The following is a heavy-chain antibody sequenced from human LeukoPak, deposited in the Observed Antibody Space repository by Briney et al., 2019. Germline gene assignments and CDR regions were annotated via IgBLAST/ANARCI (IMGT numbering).Heavy chain of an antibody. CDR2: IYYSGST. CDR1: GGSISSYY. V-gene: IGHV4-59*01. Sequence: SETLSLTCTVSGGSISSYYWSWIRQPPGKGLEWIGYIYYSGSTNYNPSLKSRVTISVDTSKNQFSLKLSSVTAADTAVYYCARATDNGYYLGGAFDIWGQGTVVTVSS. J-gene: IGHJ3*02. D-gene: IGHD3-3*01. CDR3: ARATDNGYYLGGAFDI.